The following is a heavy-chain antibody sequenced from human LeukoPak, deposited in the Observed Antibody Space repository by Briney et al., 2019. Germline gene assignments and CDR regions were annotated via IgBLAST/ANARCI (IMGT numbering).Heavy chain of an antibody. CDR1: GHTFTGYY. Sequence: ASVKVSCKASGHTFTGYYMHWVRQAPGQGLEWMGWINPNSGGTNYAQKFQGRVTMTRDTSISTAYMELSRLRSDDTAVYYCARVTAVAGDYFDYWGQGTLVTVSS. CDR2: INPNSGGT. J-gene: IGHJ4*02. V-gene: IGHV1-2*02. D-gene: IGHD6-19*01. CDR3: ARVTAVAGDYFDY.